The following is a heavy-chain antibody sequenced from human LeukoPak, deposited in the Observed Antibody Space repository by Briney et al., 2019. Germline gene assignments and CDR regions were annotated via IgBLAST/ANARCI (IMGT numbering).Heavy chain of an antibody. V-gene: IGHV1-18*01. CDR1: GYTFTSYG. CDR3: ARDVDYYDSSGYYPAGY. D-gene: IGHD3-22*01. Sequence: GASVKVSCKTSGYTFTSYGISWVRQAPGQGLEWMGWISAYNGNTNYAQKLQSRVTMTTDTSTSTAYMELRSLRSDDTAVYYCARDVDYYDSSGYYPAGYWGQGTLVTVSS. J-gene: IGHJ4*02. CDR2: ISAYNGNT.